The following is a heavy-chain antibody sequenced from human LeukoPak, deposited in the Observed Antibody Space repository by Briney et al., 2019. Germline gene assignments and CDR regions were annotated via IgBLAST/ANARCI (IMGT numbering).Heavy chain of an antibody. CDR3: ATEAGYYYGSGSPFDY. D-gene: IGHD3-10*01. CDR1: GFTFSSYA. CDR2: ISGSGGRT. Sequence: GGSLRLSCAASGFTFSSYAMSWVRQAPGKGLEWVSAISGSGGRTYYADSVKGRFTISRDNSKNTLYLQMNSLRAEDTAVYYCATEAGYYYGSGSPFDYWGQGTLVTVSS. V-gene: IGHV3-23*01. J-gene: IGHJ4*02.